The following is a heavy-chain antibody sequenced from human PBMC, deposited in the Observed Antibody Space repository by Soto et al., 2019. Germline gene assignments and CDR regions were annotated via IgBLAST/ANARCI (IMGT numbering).Heavy chain of an antibody. V-gene: IGHV1-18*01. CDR1: GYTFTSYG. CDR2: ISAYNGNT. Sequence: QVQLVQSGAEVKKPGASVKVSCKASGYTFTSYGISWVRQAPGQGLEWMGWISAYNGNTNYAQKLQGRVTMTTDTSTSTGDMALRSMRSDDRAVYYWAGGGDTVGGVTDSKGYFDYWGQGTLVTVSS. J-gene: IGHJ4*02. D-gene: IGHD3-16*01. CDR3: AGGGDTVGGVTDSKGYFDY.